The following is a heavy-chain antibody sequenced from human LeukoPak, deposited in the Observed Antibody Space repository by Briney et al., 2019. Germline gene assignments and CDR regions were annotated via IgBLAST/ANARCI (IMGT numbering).Heavy chain of an antibody. J-gene: IGHJ6*02. D-gene: IGHD2-21*01. V-gene: IGHV4-34*01. Sequence: SETLSLTCAVYGGSFSGYNWSWIRQPPGKGLEWIGEINHSGSTNYNPSLKSRVTISVDTSKNQFSLKLSSVTAADTAVYYCARLTLWFYYGMDVWGQGTTVTVSS. CDR2: INHSGST. CDR3: ARLTLWFYYGMDV. CDR1: GGSFSGYN.